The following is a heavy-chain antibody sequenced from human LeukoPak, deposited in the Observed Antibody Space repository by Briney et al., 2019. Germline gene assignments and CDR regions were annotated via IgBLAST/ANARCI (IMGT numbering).Heavy chain of an antibody. Sequence: PGRSLRLSCAASGFTFSNYAMHWVRQAPGKGLDWVAVVASDGSIAYYADSVRGRFTISRDDSKNTLYLQMNSLRTEDTAVYYCARDRIRGAPDYFDYWGQGTLVTVSS. CDR3: ARDRIRGAPDYFDY. D-gene: IGHD3-10*01. V-gene: IGHV3-30*03. CDR1: GFTFSNYA. J-gene: IGHJ4*02. CDR2: VASDGSIA.